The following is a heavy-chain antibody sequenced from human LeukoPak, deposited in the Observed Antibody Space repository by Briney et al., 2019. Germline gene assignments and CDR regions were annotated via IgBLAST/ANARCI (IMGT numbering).Heavy chain of an antibody. J-gene: IGHJ4*02. CDR3: ARDLIGGAPDFFDY. CDR1: GFTFRSYA. D-gene: IGHD3-22*01. Sequence: PGGSLSLSCAPSGFTFRSYAMHWVRQSPGKGLEWVAVISTDGSIKLYTDSVKGRFTISRDNSKSTLFLQMNSLRPEDTALYYCARDLIGGAPDFFDYWGQGTLVTVSS. CDR2: ISTDGSIK. V-gene: IGHV3-30-3*01.